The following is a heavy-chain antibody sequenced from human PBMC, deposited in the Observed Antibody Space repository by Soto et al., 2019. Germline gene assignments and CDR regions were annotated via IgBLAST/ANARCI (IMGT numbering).Heavy chain of an antibody. CDR3: ARGFHFYYYYGMDV. CDR1: GGSFSGYY. V-gene: IGHV4-34*01. D-gene: IGHD3-3*02. CDR2: INHSGST. Sequence: SETLSLTCAVYGGSFSGYYWSWIRQPPGKGLEWIGEINHSGSTNYNPSLKSRVTISVDTSKDQFSLKLSSVTAADTAVYYCARGFHFYYYYGMDVWGQGTTVTVSS. J-gene: IGHJ6*02.